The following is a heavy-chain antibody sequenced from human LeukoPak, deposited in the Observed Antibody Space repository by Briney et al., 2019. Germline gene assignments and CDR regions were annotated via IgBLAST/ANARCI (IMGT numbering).Heavy chain of an antibody. Sequence: ASVKVSCKVSGYTLTELSMHWVRQAPGKGLEWMGGFDPEDGETIYAQKFQGRVTMTEDTSTDIAYMELSSLRSEDTAVYYCATTTLTPPRNYYGSGSYSYWGQGTLVTVSS. CDR2: FDPEDGET. V-gene: IGHV1-24*01. CDR1: GYTLTELS. D-gene: IGHD3-10*01. J-gene: IGHJ4*02. CDR3: ATTTLTPPRNYYGSGSYSY.